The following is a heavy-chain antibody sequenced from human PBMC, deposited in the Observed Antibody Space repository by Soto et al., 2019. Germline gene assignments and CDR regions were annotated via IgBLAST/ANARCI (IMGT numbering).Heavy chain of an antibody. Sequence: GASVKVSCKVSGYTLTELSMHWVRQAPVKGLEWMGGFGGDNDKTNYIDKFQGRVTMTRDTSTSTAYMEVSSLRSDDTAVYYCAKDWRYSNYGGYSMDVWGRGTTVTVSS. CDR1: GYTLTELS. D-gene: IGHD4-4*01. J-gene: IGHJ6*02. CDR2: FGGDNDKT. CDR3: AKDWRYSNYGGYSMDV. V-gene: IGHV1-24*01.